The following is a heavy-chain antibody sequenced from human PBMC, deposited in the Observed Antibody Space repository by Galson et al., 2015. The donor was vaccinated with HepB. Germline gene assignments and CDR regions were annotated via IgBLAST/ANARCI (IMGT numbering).Heavy chain of an antibody. J-gene: IGHJ5*02. D-gene: IGHD3-10*01. CDR2: IYSGGST. CDR3: ARIHGHYGSELAFDP. Sequence: SLRLSCAASGFTVSSNYMSWVRQAPGKGLEWVSVIYSGGSTYYADSVEGRFTISRDNSKNTLYLQMNSLRAEDTAVYYCARIHGHYGSELAFDPWGQGTLVTVSS. CDR1: GFTVSSNY. V-gene: IGHV3-53*01.